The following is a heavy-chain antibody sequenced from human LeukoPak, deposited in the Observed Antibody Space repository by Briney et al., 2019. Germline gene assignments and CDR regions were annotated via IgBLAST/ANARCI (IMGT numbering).Heavy chain of an antibody. CDR3: ARFAVAGSRPFDY. CDR1: GGSVSSGSYY. Sequence: PSETLSLTSTVSGGSVSSGSYYWSWIRQPPGKGLEWIGYIYYSGSTNYNPSLKSRVTISVDTSKNQFSLKLSSVTAADTAVYYCARFAVAGSRPFDYWGQGTLVTVSS. CDR2: IYYSGST. V-gene: IGHV4-61*01. J-gene: IGHJ4*02. D-gene: IGHD6-19*01.